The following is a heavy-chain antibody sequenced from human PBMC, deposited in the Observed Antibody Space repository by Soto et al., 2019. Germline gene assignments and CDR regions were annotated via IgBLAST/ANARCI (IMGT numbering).Heavy chain of an antibody. CDR1: GGSISSGGYY. D-gene: IGHD6-6*01. Sequence: SETLSLTCPVSGGSISSGGYYWTWIRQHPGKGLEWIGYNYYSGITYYNPSLKSRVTISLDTSKNQFSLKLSSVTAADTAVYYCARGSSIAGLYYGMDVWGQGTTVTVSS. CDR3: ARGSSIAGLYYGMDV. CDR2: NYYSGIT. J-gene: IGHJ6*02. V-gene: IGHV4-31*03.